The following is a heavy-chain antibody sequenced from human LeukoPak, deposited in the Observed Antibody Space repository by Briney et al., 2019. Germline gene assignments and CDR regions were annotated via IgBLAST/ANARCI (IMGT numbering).Heavy chain of an antibody. CDR2: INPDSGDA. CDR1: GDTFTDYY. V-gene: IGHV1-2*06. Sequence: ASVKVSCKASGDTFTDYYMHWVRQAPGQGLEWMGRINPDSGDADYAHKFQGRVTVTRDTSISTVYMELRRLRSDDTAVYYCTRGHCFDYWGQGTLVTVSS. CDR3: TRGHCFDY. J-gene: IGHJ4*02.